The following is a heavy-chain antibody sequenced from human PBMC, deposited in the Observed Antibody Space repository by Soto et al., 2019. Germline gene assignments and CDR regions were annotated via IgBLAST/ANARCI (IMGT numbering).Heavy chain of an antibody. Sequence: PGGSLRLSCAASGFTFSSYGIHWVRQAPGKGLEWVAVISYDGSNKYYADSVKGRFTISRDNSKNTLYLQMNSLRAEDTAVYYCAKGIASAVVVPAAIHWGQGTLVTVSS. CDR1: GFTFSSYG. CDR3: AKGIASAVVVPAAIH. D-gene: IGHD2-2*02. CDR2: ISYDGSNK. J-gene: IGHJ4*02. V-gene: IGHV3-30*18.